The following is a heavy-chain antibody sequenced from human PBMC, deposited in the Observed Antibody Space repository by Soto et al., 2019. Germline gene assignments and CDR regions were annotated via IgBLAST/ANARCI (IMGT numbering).Heavy chain of an antibody. D-gene: IGHD3-10*01. J-gene: IGHJ6*02. CDR3: ARDRTTPIRGEHNYYYYYGMYF. V-gene: IGHV4-59*01. Sequence: PSETLSLTCIVSGGSISGYHWSWIRQPPGKGLEWIGYIHYSGSTKYNPSLKSRVTISVDTSKNQFSLKLRSVTAADTAVYYCARDRTTPIRGEHNYYYYYGMYFWGQGTTVPVSS. CDR2: IHYSGST. CDR1: GGSISGYH.